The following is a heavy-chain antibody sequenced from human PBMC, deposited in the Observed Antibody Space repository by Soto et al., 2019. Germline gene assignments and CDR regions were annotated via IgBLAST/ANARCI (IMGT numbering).Heavy chain of an antibody. D-gene: IGHD6-13*01. Sequence: QVQLQQWGAGLLKPSETLSLTCAVYGGSFSGYYWSWIRQPPGKGLEWIGEINHSGSTNYNPSLKSRVTISVDTSKNQFSLKLSSVTAAGTAVYYCARGRRQIAAASRNWFDPWGQGTLVTVSS. V-gene: IGHV4-34*01. J-gene: IGHJ5*02. CDR3: ARGRRQIAAASRNWFDP. CDR1: GGSFSGYY. CDR2: INHSGST.